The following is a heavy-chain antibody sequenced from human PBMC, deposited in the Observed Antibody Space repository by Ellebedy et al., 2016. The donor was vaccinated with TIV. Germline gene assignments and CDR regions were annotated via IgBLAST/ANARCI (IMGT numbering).Heavy chain of an antibody. J-gene: IGHJ5*02. CDR1: GYTFTSYG. CDR3: ARDNTVGGTNWFDP. V-gene: IGHV1-18*01. CDR2: ISGLNGKT. D-gene: IGHD6-19*01. Sequence: AASVKVSCNTSGYTFTSYGVSWVRQPPGHGLEWMGWISGLNGKTKYARTVQGRVTLTTDTAARTVYMELTSLRSDDTAVYYCARDNTVGGTNWFDPWGQGTLVIVSS.